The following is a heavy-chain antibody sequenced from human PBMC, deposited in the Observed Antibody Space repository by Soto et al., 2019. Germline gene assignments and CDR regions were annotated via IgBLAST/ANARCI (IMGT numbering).Heavy chain of an antibody. J-gene: IGHJ6*02. CDR3: ASHSGSSPEGRYYYGMDV. Sequence: QVQLVQSGAEVKKPGSSVKVSCKASGGTFSSYAISWVRQAPGQGLQWMGGIISIFGTADYAQKFQGRVTSTAEESTSTAHMELSSLRSEDTAVYSCASHSGSSPEGRYYYGMDVWGQGTTVTVSS. CDR2: IISIFGTA. CDR1: GGTFSSYA. V-gene: IGHV1-69*12. D-gene: IGHD1-26*01.